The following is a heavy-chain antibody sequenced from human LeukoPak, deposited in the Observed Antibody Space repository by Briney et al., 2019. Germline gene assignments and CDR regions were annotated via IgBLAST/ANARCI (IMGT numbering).Heavy chain of an antibody. D-gene: IGHD3-22*01. CDR1: GGSISSGGYY. CDR3: ARISRWLLPDY. CDR2: IYYSGST. Sequence: SSETLSLTCTVSGGSISSGGYYWSWIRQHPGKGLEWIGYIYYSGSTNYNPSLKSRVTISVDTSKNQFSLKLSSVTAADTAVYYCARISRWLLPDYWGQGTLVTVSS. V-gene: IGHV4-61*08. J-gene: IGHJ4*02.